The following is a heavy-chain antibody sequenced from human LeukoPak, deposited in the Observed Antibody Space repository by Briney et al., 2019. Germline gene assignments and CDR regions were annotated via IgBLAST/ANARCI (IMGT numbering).Heavy chain of an antibody. CDR2: IYYSGST. CDR1: GGSISSYY. J-gene: IGHJ4*02. CDR3: ARHVAGGIYYFDY. Sequence: SETVSLTCTVSGGSISSYYWGWIRQPPGKGLEWIGSIYYSGSTYYNPSLKSRVTISVDTSKNQFSLKLSSVTAADTAVYYCARHVAGGIYYFDYWGQGTLVTVSS. V-gene: IGHV4-39*01. D-gene: IGHD2-21*01.